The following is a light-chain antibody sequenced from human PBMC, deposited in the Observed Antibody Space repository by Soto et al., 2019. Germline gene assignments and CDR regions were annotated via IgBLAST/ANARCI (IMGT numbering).Light chain of an antibody. CDR3: QSYDSNNVL. CDR1: SGSIASNY. J-gene: IGLJ2*01. V-gene: IGLV6-57*02. CDR2: EDY. Sequence: NFMLTQPHSVSESPGKTVTISCTGSSGSIASNYVQWYQQRPGSAPTTVIYEDYQRPSGVPDRFSGSIDSSSNSASLTISRLKTEDEADYFCQSYDSNNVLFGGGTKVTVL.